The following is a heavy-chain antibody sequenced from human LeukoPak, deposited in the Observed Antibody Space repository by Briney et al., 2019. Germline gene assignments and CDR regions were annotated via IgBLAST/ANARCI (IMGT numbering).Heavy chain of an antibody. J-gene: IGHJ4*02. CDR1: GYTFTSYD. V-gene: IGHV1-8*01. CDR3: ARGGWHCSSTSCYGYFDY. Sequence: GASVKVSCKASGYTFTSYDINWVRQATGQGLEWMGWMNPNSGNTGYAQKFQGRVTMTRNTSISTAYMELSSLRSEDTAVYYCARGGWHCSSTSCYGYFDYWGQGTLVTVSS. CDR2: MNPNSGNT. D-gene: IGHD2-2*01.